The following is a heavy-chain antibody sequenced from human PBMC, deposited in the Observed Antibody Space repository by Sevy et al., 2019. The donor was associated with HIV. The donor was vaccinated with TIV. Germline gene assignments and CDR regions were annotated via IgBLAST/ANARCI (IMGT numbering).Heavy chain of an antibody. CDR2: IGGDGDIT. V-gene: IGHV3-23*01. D-gene: IGHD2-2*01. Sequence: GGSLRLSCAASGFTFSNYGMSWVRQAPGVGLEWVATIGGDGDITHYADSVKGRFTISRDNFKNTLHLQLNNLRGDDTAIYFCAKVLSFSPRSIPAAVLDYWGRGTLVTVSS. CDR3: AKVLSFSPRSIPAAVLDY. J-gene: IGHJ4*02. CDR1: GFTFSNYG.